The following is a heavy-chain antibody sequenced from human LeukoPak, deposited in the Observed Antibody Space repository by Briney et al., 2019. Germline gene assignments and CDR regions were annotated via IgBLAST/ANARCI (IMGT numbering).Heavy chain of an antibody. J-gene: IGHJ4*02. Sequence: GGSLRLSCTASGFTFGDYAMNWVRQAPGKGLEWVGFIRSIADGGTSEYAASVKGRFTISRDDSKNIAYLQMNSLKTEDTAVYYCNLPDYWGQGTLVTVSS. CDR2: IRSIADGGTS. CDR3: NLPDY. V-gene: IGHV3-49*04. CDR1: GFTFGDYA.